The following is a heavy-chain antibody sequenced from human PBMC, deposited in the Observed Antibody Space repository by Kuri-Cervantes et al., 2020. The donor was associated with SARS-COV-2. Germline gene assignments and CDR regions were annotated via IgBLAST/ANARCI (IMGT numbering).Heavy chain of an antibody. CDR1: GFTFDNYA. Sequence: GESLKISCAASGFTFDNYAIHWVRQAPGKGLEWVALISYEGSIKSYADSVKGRLTISRDSSKNTLYLQMSSLRHEDTAAYFCAKFGALWELKSMGKLYFDYWGPGTLVTVSS. CDR2: ISYEGSIK. J-gene: IGHJ4*02. V-gene: IGHV3-30*18. D-gene: IGHD1-26*01. CDR3: AKFGALWELKSMGKLYFDY.